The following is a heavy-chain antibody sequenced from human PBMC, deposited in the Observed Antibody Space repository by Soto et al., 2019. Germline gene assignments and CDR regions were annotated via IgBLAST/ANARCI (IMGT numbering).Heavy chain of an antibody. CDR3: ARGPETYQLLTEFDY. D-gene: IGHD2-2*01. J-gene: IGHJ4*02. CDR2: MNPNSGNT. CDR1: GYTFTSYD. Sequence: ASVKVSCKASGYTFTSYDINWVRQATGQGLEWMGWMNPNSGNTGYAQKFQGRVTMTRNTSISTAYMELNSLRAEDTAVYYCARGPETYQLLTEFDYWGQGTLVTVSS. V-gene: IGHV1-8*01.